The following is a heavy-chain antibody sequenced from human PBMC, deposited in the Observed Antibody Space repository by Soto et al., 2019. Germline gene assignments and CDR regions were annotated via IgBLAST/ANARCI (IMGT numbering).Heavy chain of an antibody. CDR3: ARRHYEGYMDV. D-gene: IGHD4-17*01. J-gene: IGHJ6*03. Sequence: ASVKVSCKTYGYDFTNYGINWVRQAPGQGLEWMGWISAYNGNIVYAQNFRGRATMTTDTSTCSAYMELSSLRSDDTAVYYCARRHYEGYMDVWGKGTTVTVSS. CDR2: ISAYNGNI. CDR1: GYDFTNYG. V-gene: IGHV1-18*01.